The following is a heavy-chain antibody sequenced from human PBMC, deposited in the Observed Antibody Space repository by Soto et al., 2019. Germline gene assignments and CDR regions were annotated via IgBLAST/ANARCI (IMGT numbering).Heavy chain of an antibody. CDR2: MNPNSGNT. Sequence: ASVKVSCKASGYTFTSYDINWVRQATGQGLEWMGWMNPNSGNTGYAQKFQGRVTMTRNTSISTAYMELSSLGSEDTAVYYCARVLTYYDFWCGHFDPWGQGTLVTVSS. D-gene: IGHD3-3*01. CDR3: ARVLTYYDFWCGHFDP. V-gene: IGHV1-8*01. J-gene: IGHJ5*02. CDR1: GYTFTSYD.